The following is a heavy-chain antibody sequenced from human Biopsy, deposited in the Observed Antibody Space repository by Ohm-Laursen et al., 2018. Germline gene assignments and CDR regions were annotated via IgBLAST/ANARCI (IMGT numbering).Heavy chain of an antibody. J-gene: IGHJ4*02. V-gene: IGHV1-18*01. CDR2: IRPVNGDI. CDR1: GYTFISYS. D-gene: IGHD3-16*02. CDR3: ARGEVTFGELIVSFDS. Sequence: SVKLSCKPSGYTFISYSINWVRQAPGQGLEWKGLIRPVNGDIKYGPKFQDRVTMTTDTSTRTVYMELTSLRSADTAVYYSARGEVTFGELIVSFDSWGQGTLVTVSS.